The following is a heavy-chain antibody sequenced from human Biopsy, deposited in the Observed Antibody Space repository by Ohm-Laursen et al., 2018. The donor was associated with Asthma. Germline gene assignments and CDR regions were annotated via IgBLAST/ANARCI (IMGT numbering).Heavy chain of an antibody. CDR2: ISYDGRNT. D-gene: IGHD2-21*02. Sequence: SLRLSCTASGFTFDNYTMHWVRQAPGKGLEWVTIISYDGRNTYYADSVGGRFTIPRDNSKNTLFLQMSSLRPEDTAVYYCARGGLHYYEYYGMDVWGQGTTVTVSS. CDR1: GFTFDNYT. V-gene: IGHV3-30*04. CDR3: ARGGLHYYEYYGMDV. J-gene: IGHJ6*02.